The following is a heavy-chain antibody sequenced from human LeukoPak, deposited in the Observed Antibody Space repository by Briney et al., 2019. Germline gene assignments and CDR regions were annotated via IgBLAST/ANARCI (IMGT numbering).Heavy chain of an antibody. CDR2: ISSSSSYI. CDR3: ARSEDGYVDY. D-gene: IGHD5-24*01. Sequence: GGSLRLSCAASGFTFSSYSMNWVRQAPGKGLEWVSSISSSSSYIYYADSVKGRFTISRDNAKNSLYLQMNSLRAEDTAAYYCARSEDGYVDYWGQGTLVTVSS. V-gene: IGHV3-21*01. CDR1: GFTFSSYS. J-gene: IGHJ4*02.